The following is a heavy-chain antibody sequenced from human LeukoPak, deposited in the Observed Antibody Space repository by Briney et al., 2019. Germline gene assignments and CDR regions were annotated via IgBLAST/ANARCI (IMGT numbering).Heavy chain of an antibody. Sequence: GGSLRLSCAASGFTFSSYEMNWVRQAPGKGLEWVSYISSSGSTIYYADSVKGRFSISRDNAKNSLFLQMNSLRAGDTAVYYCAREKASTTGTTDYDYWGQGTLVTVSS. CDR3: AREKASTTGTTDYDY. CDR2: ISSSGSTI. V-gene: IGHV3-48*03. D-gene: IGHD1-1*01. J-gene: IGHJ4*02. CDR1: GFTFSSYE.